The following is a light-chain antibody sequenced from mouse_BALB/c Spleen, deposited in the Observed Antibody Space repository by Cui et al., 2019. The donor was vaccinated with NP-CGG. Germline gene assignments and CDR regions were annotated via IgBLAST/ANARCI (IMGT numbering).Light chain of an antibody. CDR3: ALWYSNHWV. CDR2: DTK. Sequence: QAVVTQESALTTSPGETVTLTCSSSTGAVTTSNYANWVQEKPDHLFTGLIGDTKNRAPGVPARFSGSLIGDKAALTITGAQTEDEAIYFCALWYSNHWVFGGGTKLTVL. CDR1: TGAVTTSNY. J-gene: IGLJ1*01. V-gene: IGLV1*01.